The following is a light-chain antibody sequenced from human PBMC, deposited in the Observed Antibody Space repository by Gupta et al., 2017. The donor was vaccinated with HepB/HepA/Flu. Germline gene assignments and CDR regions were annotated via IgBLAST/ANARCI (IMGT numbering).Light chain of an antibody. CDR2: LNSDDSH. V-gene: IGLV4-69*01. J-gene: IGLJ2*01. CDR3: QPSGTGIHLV. CDR1: SGHSSYA. Sequence: QLVLTQSPSASASLGASVKLTCTLSSGHSSYAIAWHQQQPEKGPRYLMKLNSDDSHSKGDGIPDRFSGSRSGAAPSLTISGHEAEEDADYYCQPSGTGIHLVFGGGTKLTVL.